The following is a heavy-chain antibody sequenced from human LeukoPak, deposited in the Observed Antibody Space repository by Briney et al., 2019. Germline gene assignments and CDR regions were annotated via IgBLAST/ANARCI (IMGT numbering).Heavy chain of an antibody. J-gene: IGHJ4*02. V-gene: IGHV3-11*04. Sequence: GGSLRLSCAASGFTFSDYYMSWIRQAPGKGLEWVSYISSSGSTIYYADSVKGRFTISRDNAKNSLYLQMNSLRAEDTAVYYCARAPREQYFENNDLPDFFDYWGQGTLVTVSS. D-gene: IGHD1/OR15-1a*01. CDR1: GFTFSDYY. CDR3: ARAPREQYFENNDLPDFFDY. CDR2: ISSSGSTI.